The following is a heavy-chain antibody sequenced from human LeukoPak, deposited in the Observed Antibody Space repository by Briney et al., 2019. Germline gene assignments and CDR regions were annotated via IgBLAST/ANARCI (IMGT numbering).Heavy chain of an antibody. Sequence: GGSLRLSCAASGFTFSSYAMSWVRQAPGKGLEWVSAISGSGGSTYYADSVKGRFTISRDNSKNTLYLQTNSLRAEDTAVYYCAKDLGYEYYFDYWGQGTLVTVSS. V-gene: IGHV3-23*01. CDR3: AKDLGYEYYFDY. J-gene: IGHJ4*02. CDR1: GFTFSSYA. CDR2: ISGSGGST. D-gene: IGHD5-12*01.